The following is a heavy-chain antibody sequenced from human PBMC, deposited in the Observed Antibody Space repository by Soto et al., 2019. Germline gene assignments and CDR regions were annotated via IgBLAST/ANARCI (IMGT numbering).Heavy chain of an antibody. CDR1: GGTFSSYA. J-gene: IGHJ2*01. V-gene: IGHV1-69*06. CDR2: IIPIFGTA. D-gene: IGHD3-10*01. CDR3: ASPRLGHYGSGSYYERYWYFDL. Sequence: QVQLVQSGAEVKKPGSSVKVSCKASGGTFSSYAISWVRQAPGQGLEWMGGIIPIFGTANYAQKFQGRVTITADKSTGTAYMERSSLRSEDTAVYYCASPRLGHYGSGSYYERYWYFDLWGRGTLVTVSS.